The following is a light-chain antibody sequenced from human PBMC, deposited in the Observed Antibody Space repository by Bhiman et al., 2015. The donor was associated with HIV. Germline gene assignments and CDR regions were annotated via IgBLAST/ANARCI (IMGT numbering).Light chain of an antibody. CDR2: EVI. CDR1: SSDIGDSDS. Sequence: QSVLTQPPSVSAAPGQKVTISCTGTSSDIGDSDSVSWYQQRPGKAPKLMIYEVIKRPSGVPDRFSGSKSGNTASLTVSGLQAEDEADYYCTSLTSSLTYVFGTGTNVTVL. J-gene: IGLJ1*01. V-gene: IGLV2-8*01. CDR3: TSLTSSLTYV.